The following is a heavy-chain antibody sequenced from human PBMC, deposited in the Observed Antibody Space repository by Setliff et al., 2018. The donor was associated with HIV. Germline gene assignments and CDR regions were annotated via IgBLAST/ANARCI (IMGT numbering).Heavy chain of an antibody. CDR1: GYIFSVYH. CDR3: ARGEVEYSSDWRPERYWYFDL. V-gene: IGHV1-18*04. D-gene: IGHD6-19*01. Sequence: ASVKVSCKASGYIFSVYHMHWVRQAPGQGLEWMGWISAYNGNTNYAQKLKGRVTMTTDTSTSTAYMELRSLRSDDTAIYYCARGEVEYSSDWRPERYWYFDLWGRGTPVTVSS. J-gene: IGHJ2*01. CDR2: ISAYNGNT.